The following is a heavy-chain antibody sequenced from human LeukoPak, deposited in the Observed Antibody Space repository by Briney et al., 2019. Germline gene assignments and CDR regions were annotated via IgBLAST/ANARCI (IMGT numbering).Heavy chain of an antibody. CDR3: ARDVVVRGVMGNWFDP. J-gene: IGHJ5*02. V-gene: IGHV3-21*01. Sequence: KPGGSLRLSCAASGLTFSSYSMNWVRQAPGKGLEWVSSISSSSSYIYYADSVKGRFTISRDNAKNSLYLQMNSLRAEDTAVYYCARDVVVRGVMGNWFDPWGQGTLVTVSS. CDR2: ISSSSSYI. CDR1: GLTFSSYS. D-gene: IGHD3-10*01.